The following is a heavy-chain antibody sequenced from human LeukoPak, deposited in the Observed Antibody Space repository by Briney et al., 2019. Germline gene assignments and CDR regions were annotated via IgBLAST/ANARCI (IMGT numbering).Heavy chain of an antibody. D-gene: IGHD6-13*01. CDR3: ARDSGIAGYYFDY. Sequence: GGSLRLSCAASGFTFSSFWMSWVRQSPGQGLEWVANIQQDGSERYYVDAVKGRFTISRDNAKNSLYLQMNSLTAEDTAVYYCARDSGIAGYYFDYWGQGSLVTVSS. J-gene: IGHJ4*02. V-gene: IGHV3-7*01. CDR2: IQQDGSER. CDR1: GFTFSSFW.